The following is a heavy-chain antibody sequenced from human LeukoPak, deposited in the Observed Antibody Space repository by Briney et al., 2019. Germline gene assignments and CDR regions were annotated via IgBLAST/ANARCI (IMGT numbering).Heavy chain of an antibody. D-gene: IGHD4-23*01. CDR1: GFTFSSYW. CDR3: YGANAEH. J-gene: IGHJ1*01. V-gene: IGHV3-74*03. CDR2: TNTDGSST. Sequence: GGSLTLSCPASGFTFSSYWMHWVRQAPGKGLVWVSGTNTDGSSTMYADSVKGRFTIARDNAKNTLYLQMNSLRAEDTAVYYCYGANAEHWGQGTLVTVSS.